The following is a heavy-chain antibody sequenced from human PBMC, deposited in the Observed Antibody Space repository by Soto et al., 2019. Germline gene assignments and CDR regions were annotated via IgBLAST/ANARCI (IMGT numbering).Heavy chain of an antibody. CDR3: AKDRPLDILTGYFGY. V-gene: IGHV3-30*18. CDR2: ISYDGSNK. CDR1: GFTFSSYG. J-gene: IGHJ4*02. D-gene: IGHD3-9*01. Sequence: GGSLRLSCAASGFTFSSYGMHWVRQAPGKGLEWVAVISYDGSNKYYADSVKGRFTISRDNSKNTLYLQMNSLRAEDTAVYYCAKDRPLDILTGYFGYWGQGTLVTVSS.